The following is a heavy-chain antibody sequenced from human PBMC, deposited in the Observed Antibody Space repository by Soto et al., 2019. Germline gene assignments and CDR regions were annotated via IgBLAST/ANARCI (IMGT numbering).Heavy chain of an antibody. CDR1: GFTFSNAW. CDR2: IKSKTDGGTT. J-gene: IGHJ4*02. Sequence: GGSLRLSCAASGFTFSNAWMNWVRQAPGKGLEWVGRIKSKTDGGTTDYAAPVKGRFTISRDDSKNTLYLQMNSLKTEDTVVYYCTTVYYYDSSGLFYWGQGTLVTVSS. D-gene: IGHD3-22*01. CDR3: TTVYYYDSSGLFY. V-gene: IGHV3-15*07.